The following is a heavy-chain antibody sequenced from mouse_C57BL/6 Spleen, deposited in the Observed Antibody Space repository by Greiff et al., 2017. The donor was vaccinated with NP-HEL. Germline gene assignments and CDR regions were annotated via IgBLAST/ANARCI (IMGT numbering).Heavy chain of an antibody. V-gene: IGHV5-17*01. CDR3: ARAGSKGAWFAY. CDR2: ISSGSSTI. D-gene: IGHD2-5*01. J-gene: IGHJ3*01. CDR1: GFTFSDYG. Sequence: EVQLVESGGGLVKPGGSLKLSCAASGFTFSDYGMHWVRQAPEQGLEWVAYISSGSSTIYYADTVKGRFTISRDNAKNTLFLQMTSLRSEDTAMYCCARAGSKGAWFAYWGQGTRVTVSA.